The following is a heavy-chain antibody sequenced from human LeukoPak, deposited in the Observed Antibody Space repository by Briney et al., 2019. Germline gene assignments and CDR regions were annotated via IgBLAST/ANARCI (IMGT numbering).Heavy chain of an antibody. Sequence: ASVKVPCKASGYTFTCYGISWVRQAPGQGLEWMGWISAYNGNTNYAQKLQGRVTMTTDTSTSTAYMELRSLISDDTAVYYCARGSYCSSTSCYAGSHYGMDVWGQGMTVTVSS. CDR3: ARGSYCSSTSCYAGSHYGMDV. D-gene: IGHD2-2*01. CDR1: GYTFTCYG. J-gene: IGHJ6*02. V-gene: IGHV1-18*01. CDR2: ISAYNGNT.